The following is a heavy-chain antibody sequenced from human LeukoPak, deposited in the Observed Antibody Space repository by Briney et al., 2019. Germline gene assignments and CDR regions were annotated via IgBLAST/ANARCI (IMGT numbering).Heavy chain of an antibody. CDR2: IYYSGST. CDR1: GGSISSYY. D-gene: IGHD3-9*01. V-gene: IGHV4-59*01. CDR3: ARGDVLRNFDWFGSLDP. J-gene: IGHJ5*02. Sequence: SETLSLTCNVSGGSISSYYWSWIRQPPGKGLEWVGYIYYSGSTNYNPSLKSGISMSVDTSKNQFSLKLRSVTAADTAVYYCARGDVLRNFDWFGSLDPWGQGTLVTVSS.